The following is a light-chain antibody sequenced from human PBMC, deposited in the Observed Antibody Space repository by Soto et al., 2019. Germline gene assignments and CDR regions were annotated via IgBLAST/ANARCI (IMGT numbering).Light chain of an antibody. CDR3: QQYDSSLYT. CDR1: QSVSSRY. CDR2: AAS. V-gene: IGKV3-20*01. Sequence: EIVLTQSPGTLSLSPGERATLSCRASQSVSSRYLACYQQKPGQAPRLLIYAASSRATGIPDRFSGSGSGTDFTLTISRLEPEDFAVYYCQQYDSSLYTFGQGTKLESK. J-gene: IGKJ2*01.